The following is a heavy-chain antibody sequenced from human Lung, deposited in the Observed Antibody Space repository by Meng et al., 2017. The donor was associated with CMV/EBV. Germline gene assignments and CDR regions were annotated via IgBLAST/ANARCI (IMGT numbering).Heavy chain of an antibody. J-gene: IGHJ6*02. CDR3: ARGYDPRIFYGMDV. CDR2: VSWNSGSI. D-gene: IGHD3-16*01. V-gene: IGHV3-9*01. Sequence: LSRTCAGSGFTFDDYAMHWVRQVPGKGLEWVSGVSWNSGSIDYADSVKGRFTISRDNAKKFLYLQMNNLRVEDTALYYCARGYDPRIFYGMDVWGQGTTVTVSS. CDR1: GFTFDDYA.